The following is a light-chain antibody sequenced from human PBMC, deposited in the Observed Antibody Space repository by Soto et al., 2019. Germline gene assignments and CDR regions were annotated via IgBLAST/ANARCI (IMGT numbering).Light chain of an antibody. J-gene: IGKJ1*01. CDR2: GVS. V-gene: IGKV3-20*01. CDR3: QHYGYSLWT. Sequence: EIVLTQSPGTLSLFPGETVTLSCRASQSLTSSYLAWYQQRPGQAPSLLIYGVSSRATGIPDRFSGSGSGTDFTLTITRLEPEDFTVYYCQHYGYSLWTFGQGTKVDIK. CDR1: QSLTSSY.